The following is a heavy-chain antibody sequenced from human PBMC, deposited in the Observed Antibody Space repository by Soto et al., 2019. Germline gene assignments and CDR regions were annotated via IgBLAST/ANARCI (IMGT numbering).Heavy chain of an antibody. V-gene: IGHV3-23*01. CDR1: GFTLSNYA. D-gene: IGHD1-7*01. CDR2: ISISGGST. J-gene: IGHJ5*02. Sequence: GGSLRLSCAASGFTLSNYAMNWVRQAPGKGLEWVSGISISGGSTYYADSVKGRFTISRDNSRNTLYLQMNSLRAEDTAVYFCAKAPRNFGLDPRGKGTLVTVSS. CDR3: AKAPRNFGLDP.